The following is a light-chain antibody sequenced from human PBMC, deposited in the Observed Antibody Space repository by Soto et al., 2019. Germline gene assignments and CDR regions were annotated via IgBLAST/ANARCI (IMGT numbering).Light chain of an antibody. CDR3: QQRNNWPPEIT. CDR1: QSVSIY. Sequence: EIVLTQSQATLSLSPGERATLSCRASQSVSIYLAWYQQKPGQAPRLLIFDASNRATGIPARFSGSGSGTDLTLTISSLEPEDFAVYYCQQRNNWPPEITFGQGTRLE. V-gene: IGKV3-11*01. J-gene: IGKJ5*01. CDR2: DAS.